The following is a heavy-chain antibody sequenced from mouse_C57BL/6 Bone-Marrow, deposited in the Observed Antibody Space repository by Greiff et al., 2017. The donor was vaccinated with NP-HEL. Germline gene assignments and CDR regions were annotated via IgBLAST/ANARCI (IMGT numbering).Heavy chain of an antibody. CDR1: GYSITSGYY. V-gene: IGHV3-6*01. D-gene: IGHD1-1*01. CDR2: ISYDGSN. CDR3: ARGGDYYGSRSYWYFDV. J-gene: IGHJ1*03. Sequence: EVKLQESGPGLVKPSQSLSLTCSVTGYSITSGYYWNWIRQFPGNKLEWMGYISYDGSNNYNPSLKNRISITRDTSKNQFFLKLNSVTTEDTATYYCARGGDYYGSRSYWYFDVWGTGTTVTVSS.